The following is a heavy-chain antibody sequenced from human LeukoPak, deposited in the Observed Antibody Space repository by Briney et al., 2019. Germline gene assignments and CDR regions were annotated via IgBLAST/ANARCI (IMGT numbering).Heavy chain of an antibody. J-gene: IGHJ5*02. CDR3: ARHPPTTVTYNWFDP. D-gene: IGHD4-17*01. V-gene: IGHV4-39*01. CDR2: IYYSGST. Sequence: SETLSLTCTVSSGSISSSSYYWGWIRQPPGKGLEWIGSIYYSGSTYYNPSLKSRVTISVDTSKNQFSLKLSSVTAADTAVYYCARHPPTTVTYNWFDPWGQGTLVTVSS. CDR1: SGSISSSSYY.